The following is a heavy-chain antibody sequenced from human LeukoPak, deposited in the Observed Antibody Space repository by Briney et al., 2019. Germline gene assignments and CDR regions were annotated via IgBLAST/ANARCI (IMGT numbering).Heavy chain of an antibody. J-gene: IGHJ4*02. D-gene: IGHD5-18*01. Sequence: PGGSRRLSCAASGIIFNNYAMSWVRQAPGKGLEWVSAISGGGERTNYADSVKGRFTISRDKSKNTLYLQMNSLRAEDTAVYYCAKDERYSYVSFWGQGTLVTVSS. CDR1: GIIFNNYA. CDR2: ISGGGERT. CDR3: AKDERYSYVSF. V-gene: IGHV3-23*01.